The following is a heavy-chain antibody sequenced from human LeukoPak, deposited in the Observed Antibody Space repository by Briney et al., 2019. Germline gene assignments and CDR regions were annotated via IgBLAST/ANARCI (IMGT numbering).Heavy chain of an antibody. CDR2: IYTSGST. V-gene: IGHV4-4*07. CDR3: ARGIAVAGTPDAFDI. D-gene: IGHD6-19*01. J-gene: IGHJ3*02. CDR1: GGSISSYY. Sequence: PSETLSLTCTVSGGSISSYYWSWIRQPAGKGLEWIGRIYTSGSTNYNPSLKSRVTMSVDTSKNQFSLKLSSVTAADTAMYYCARGIAVAGTPDAFDIWGQGTMVTVSS.